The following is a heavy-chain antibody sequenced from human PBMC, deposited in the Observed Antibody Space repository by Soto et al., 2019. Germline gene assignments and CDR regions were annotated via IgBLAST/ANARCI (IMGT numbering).Heavy chain of an antibody. Sequence: VESLKISCNGSGYSFAGDWIGWVRQMPWKGLDWMGVIYPGDSDTRYSPSFHGQVTISADKSISTAYLQWSSLKASDTAMYFCARLPGVRGVFDGFNVWGQGTMVTVSS. CDR3: ARLPGVRGVFDGFNV. CDR2: IYPGDSDT. V-gene: IGHV5-51*01. D-gene: IGHD3-10*01. CDR1: GYSFAGDW. J-gene: IGHJ3*01.